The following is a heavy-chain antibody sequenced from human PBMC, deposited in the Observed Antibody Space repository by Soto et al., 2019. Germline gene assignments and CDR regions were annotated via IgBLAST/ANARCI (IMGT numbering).Heavy chain of an antibody. J-gene: IGHJ6*02. CDR1: GFTFSSYA. CDR3: ARDKGGLSGYYYGMDV. Sequence: PGGSLRLSCAASGFTFSSYAIHWVRQAPGKGLEWVAVISYDGSNKYYADSVKGRFTISRDNSKSTLYLQMNSLRAEDTAVYYCARDKGGLSGYYYGMDVWGQGTTVTVSS. D-gene: IGHD1-26*01. CDR2: ISYDGSNK. V-gene: IGHV3-30-3*01.